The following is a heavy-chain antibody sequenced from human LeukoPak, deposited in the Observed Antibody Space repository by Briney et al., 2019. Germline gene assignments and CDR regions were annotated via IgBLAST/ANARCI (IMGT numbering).Heavy chain of an antibody. CDR2: IYHSGST. J-gene: IGHJ4*02. Sequence: SETLSLTCAVSGGSISSSNWWSWVRQPPGKGLEWIGEIYHSGSTNYNPSLKSRVTISVDKSKNQFSLKLSSVTAADTAVYYCAKAYYDSSGYFHFDHWGQGTLVTVSS. V-gene: IGHV4-4*02. D-gene: IGHD3-22*01. CDR1: GGSISSSNW. CDR3: AKAYYDSSGYFHFDH.